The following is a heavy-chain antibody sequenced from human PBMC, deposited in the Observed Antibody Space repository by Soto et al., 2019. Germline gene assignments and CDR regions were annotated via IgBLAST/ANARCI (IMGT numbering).Heavy chain of an antibody. CDR3: ASNRFRQHYYVMAV. D-gene: IGHD3-16*02. J-gene: IGHJ6*02. Sequence: GESLKISCQGSGYSFANYWIAWVRQMPGKGLEWVGVIYPGDSDTRYSPSFRGQVTISADKSISHVYLQWSSLKASDTAMYYCASNRFRQHYYVMAVPGQGTTVIVS. CDR2: IYPGDSDT. CDR1: GYSFANYW. V-gene: IGHV5-51*01.